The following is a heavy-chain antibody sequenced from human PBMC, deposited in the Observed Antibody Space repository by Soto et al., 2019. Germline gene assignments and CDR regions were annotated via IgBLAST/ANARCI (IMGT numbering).Heavy chain of an antibody. CDR3: ARDDAKLSIFGVVIPLDY. V-gene: IGHV1-18*01. CDR2: ISAYNGNT. Sequence: QVQLVQSGAEVKKPGASMKVSCKASGYTFTSYGISWVRQAPGQGLEWMGWISAYNGNTNYAQKLQGRVTMTTDTSMSTAYMELRSLRSDDTAVYYCARDDAKLSIFGVVIPLDYWGQGTLVTVSS. J-gene: IGHJ4*02. D-gene: IGHD3-3*01. CDR1: GYTFTSYG.